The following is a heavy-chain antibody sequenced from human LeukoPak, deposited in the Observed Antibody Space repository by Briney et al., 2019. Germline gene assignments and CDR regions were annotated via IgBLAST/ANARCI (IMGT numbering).Heavy chain of an antibody. J-gene: IGHJ4*02. V-gene: IGHV3-30*03. CDR1: GFTFSSYG. CDR2: ISYDGSNK. D-gene: IGHD5-18*01. CDR3: ARDTAYYFDY. Sequence: GGSLRLSCAASGFTFSSYGMHWVRQARGKGLEWVVVISYDGSNKYYADSVKGRFTISRDNSKNTLYLQMNSLRAEDTAVYYCARDTAYYFDYWGQGTLVTVSS.